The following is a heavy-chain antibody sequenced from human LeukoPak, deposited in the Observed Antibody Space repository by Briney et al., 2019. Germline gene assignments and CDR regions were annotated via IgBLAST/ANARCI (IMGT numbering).Heavy chain of an antibody. CDR3: VRKNQDFNAAFDI. Sequence: GGSLRLSCAASGFTVSNNYMSWVRQAPGKGLEWVSITYSDGNTNYAVSVRGRFTISRDTSQNTLSLQMNSLRAEDTAVYYCVRKNQDFNAAFDIWGQGTVVTVSS. D-gene: IGHD1-14*01. CDR2: TYSDGNT. J-gene: IGHJ3*02. CDR1: GFTVSNNY. V-gene: IGHV3-53*01.